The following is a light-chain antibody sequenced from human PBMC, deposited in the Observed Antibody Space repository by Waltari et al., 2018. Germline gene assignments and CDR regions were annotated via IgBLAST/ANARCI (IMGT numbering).Light chain of an antibody. J-gene: IGLJ2*01. V-gene: IGLV3-21*04. CDR1: NIGSKS. CDR2: YDS. CDR3: LVWHSTTDHHGV. Sequence: SYVVTQSPSVSVAPGETARITCGGDNIGSKSVHWYQQRPGQAPVLVISYDSDRPSGIPARFSGSNSGNTATLTISWVEAEDEADYDCLVWHSTTDHHGVFGGGTKLTVL.